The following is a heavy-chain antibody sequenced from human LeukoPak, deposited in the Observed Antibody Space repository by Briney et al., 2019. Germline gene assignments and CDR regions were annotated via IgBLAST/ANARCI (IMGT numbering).Heavy chain of an antibody. Sequence: GGSLRLSCAASGFTFSSYGMHWVRQAPGKGLEWVAFIRYDGSNKYYADSVKGRFTISRDNSKNTLYLQMNSLRVEDTAVYYCAKGFTIFGVLTPNVDYWGQGTLVTVSS. V-gene: IGHV3-30*02. J-gene: IGHJ4*02. CDR2: IRYDGSNK. CDR3: AKGFTIFGVLTPNVDY. CDR1: GFTFSSYG. D-gene: IGHD3-3*01.